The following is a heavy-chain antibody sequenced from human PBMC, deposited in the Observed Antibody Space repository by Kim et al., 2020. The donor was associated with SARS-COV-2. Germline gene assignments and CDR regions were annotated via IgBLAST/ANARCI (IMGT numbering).Heavy chain of an antibody. D-gene: IGHD6-13*01. V-gene: IGHV3-30*18. Sequence: GGSLRLSCAASGFTFSSYGMHWVRQAPGKGLEWVAVISYDGSNKYYADSVKGRFTISRDHSKNTLYLQMNSLRAEDTAVYYCAKDREAAAEEDYYYYGMDVWGQGTTVTVSS. CDR2: ISYDGSNK. J-gene: IGHJ6*02. CDR3: AKDREAAAEEDYYYYGMDV. CDR1: GFTFSSYG.